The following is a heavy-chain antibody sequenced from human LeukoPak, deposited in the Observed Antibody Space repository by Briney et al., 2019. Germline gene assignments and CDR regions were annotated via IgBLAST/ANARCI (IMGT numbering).Heavy chain of an antibody. CDR3: VRSGSRLDNWFDP. J-gene: IGHJ5*02. CDR2: ITSNSGII. Sequence: GGSLRLSCEASGFTFSTYGMNWVRQAPGKGLEWISYITSNSGIIHYADSVKGRFTISRDNAKSSLYLQMNSLTAEDTAVYYCVRSGSRLDNWFDPWGQGTLVIVSS. D-gene: IGHD3-10*01. CDR1: GFTFSTYG. V-gene: IGHV3-48*01.